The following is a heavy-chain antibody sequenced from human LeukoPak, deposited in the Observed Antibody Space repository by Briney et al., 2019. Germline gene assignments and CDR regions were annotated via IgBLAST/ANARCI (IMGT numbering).Heavy chain of an antibody. J-gene: IGHJ6*02. V-gene: IGHV3-23*01. CDR3: AKVGNYYYYGMDV. Sequence: GGSLRLSCAASGFTFSSYAMSWVRQAPGKGLEWVSGTSGSGENTYYADSVKGRFTISRDNSKNTMYLQMDSLRAEDTAIYYCAKVGNYYYYGMDVWGQGTTVTVSS. CDR1: GFTFSSYA. D-gene: IGHD1-1*01. CDR2: TSGSGENT.